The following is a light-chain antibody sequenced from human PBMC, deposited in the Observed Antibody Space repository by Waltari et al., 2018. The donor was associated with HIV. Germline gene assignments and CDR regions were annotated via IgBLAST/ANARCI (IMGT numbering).Light chain of an antibody. CDR2: AAS. CDR1: QGISHY. CDR3: QKYNSAPLT. J-gene: IGKJ5*01. V-gene: IGKV1-27*01. Sequence: DTQMIQAPSSLSAFVGDRVTFSCRASQGISHYVAWYQQKPGKIPRLLIYAASTLQEGVPSRFSGSGFGTDFTLTINSLQPEDVATYYCQKYNSAPLTFGQGTRLEIK.